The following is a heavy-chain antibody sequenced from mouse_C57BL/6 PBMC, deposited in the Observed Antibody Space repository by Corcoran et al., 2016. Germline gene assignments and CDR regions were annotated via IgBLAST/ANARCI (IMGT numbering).Heavy chain of an antibody. D-gene: IGHD3-2*02. V-gene: IGHV3-6*01. Sequence: DVQLQESGPGLVKPSQSLSLTCSVTGYSITSGYYWNWIRQFPGNKLEWMGYISYDGSNNYNPSLKNRISITRDTSKNQFFLKLNSVTTEDTATYYCARDLGSSGYPFAYWGQGTLVTVSA. J-gene: IGHJ3*01. CDR3: ARDLGSSGYPFAY. CDR2: ISYDGSN. CDR1: GYSITSGYY.